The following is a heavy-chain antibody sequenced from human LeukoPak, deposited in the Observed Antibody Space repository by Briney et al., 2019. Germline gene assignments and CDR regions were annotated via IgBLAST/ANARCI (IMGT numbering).Heavy chain of an antibody. CDR3: AKRMVNTGAFDV. Sequence: GGSLRLSCAASGFTFNNYAMSWVRQAPGKGLEWVSGISGSGGKTHYADSVKGRFTISRDNSKNTLYLQMNSLRVEDTAVYYCAKRMVNTGAFDVWGQGTTVTVSS. V-gene: IGHV3-23*01. D-gene: IGHD4-23*01. CDR2: ISGSGGKT. J-gene: IGHJ3*01. CDR1: GFTFNNYA.